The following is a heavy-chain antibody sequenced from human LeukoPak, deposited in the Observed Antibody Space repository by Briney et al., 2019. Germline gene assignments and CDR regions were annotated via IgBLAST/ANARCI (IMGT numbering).Heavy chain of an antibody. V-gene: IGHV3-23*01. CDR3: AKDTQTDYDFWSGPDY. D-gene: IGHD3-3*01. CDR2: ISGSGGST. Sequence: PGGSLRLSCAASGFTFGSYAMSWVRQAPGKGLGWVSAISGSGGSTYYADSVKGRFTISRDNSKNTLYLQMNSLRAEDTAVYYCAKDTQTDYDFWSGPDYWGQGTLVTVSS. J-gene: IGHJ4*02. CDR1: GFTFGSYA.